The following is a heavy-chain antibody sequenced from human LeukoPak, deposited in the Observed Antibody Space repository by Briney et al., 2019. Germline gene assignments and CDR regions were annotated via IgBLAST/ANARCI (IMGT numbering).Heavy chain of an antibody. V-gene: IGHV3-49*03. J-gene: IGHJ4*02. CDR2: IRSKAYGGTT. D-gene: IGHD6-13*01. CDR3: TREGIAAAWEDFDY. Sequence: PGGSLRLSCTASGFTFGDYAMSWFRQAPGKGLEWVGFIRSKAYGGTTEYAASVKGRFTISRDDSKSIAYLQMNSLKTEDTAVYYCTREGIAAAWEDFDYRGQGTLVTVSS. CDR1: GFTFGDYA.